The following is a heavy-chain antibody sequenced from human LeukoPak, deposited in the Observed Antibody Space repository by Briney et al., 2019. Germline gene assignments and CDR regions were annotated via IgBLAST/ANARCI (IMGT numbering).Heavy chain of an antibody. CDR2: ISSSSSYI. V-gene: IGHV3-21*01. CDR3: ARFQNPNYYYYMDV. Sequence: PGGSLRLSCAASGFTFSSYSMNWVRQAPGKGLEWVSSISSSSSYIYYADSVKGRFTISRDNAKNSLYLQMNSLRAEDTAVYYCARFQNPNYYYYMDVWGKGTTVTISS. J-gene: IGHJ6*03. CDR1: GFTFSSYS.